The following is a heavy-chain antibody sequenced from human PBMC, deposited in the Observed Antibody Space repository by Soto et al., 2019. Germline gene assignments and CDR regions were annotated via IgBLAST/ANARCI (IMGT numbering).Heavy chain of an antibody. J-gene: IGHJ4*02. D-gene: IGHD6-13*01. CDR2: FDPEDGET. Sequence: GASLKVSCKFSGYTLTELSMHWVRQAPGKGLEWMGGFDPEDGETIYAQKFQGRVTMTEDTSTDTAYMELSSLRSEDTAVYYCATAFFSGSSSWFDYWGQGTLVTVSS. V-gene: IGHV1-24*01. CDR3: ATAFFSGSSSWFDY. CDR1: GYTLTELS.